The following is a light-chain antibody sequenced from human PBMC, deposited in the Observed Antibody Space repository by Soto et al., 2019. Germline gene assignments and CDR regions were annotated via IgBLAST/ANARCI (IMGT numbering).Light chain of an antibody. CDR3: QQYGSSPIFT. J-gene: IGKJ3*01. CDR2: GAS. V-gene: IGKV3-20*01. Sequence: EIVLTQSPGTLSLSPGERATHSCRASQSVSSSYLAWYQQKPGQAPRLLIYGASSRATGIPDRFSGSGSGTDFTLTISRLEPEDFAVYYCQQYGSSPIFTFGPGTKVDIK. CDR1: QSVSSSY.